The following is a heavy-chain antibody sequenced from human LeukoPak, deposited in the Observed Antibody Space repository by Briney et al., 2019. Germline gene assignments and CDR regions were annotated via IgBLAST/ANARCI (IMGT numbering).Heavy chain of an antibody. CDR2: INPSGGST. CDR3: ARGSETTIFGVVIELLDY. V-gene: IGHV1-46*01. CDR1: GYTFTSYY. Sequence: AASVKVSCKASGYTFTSYYMHWVRQAPGQGLEWMGIINPSGGSTSYAQRFQGRVTMTRDTSTSTVYMELSSLRSEDTAVYYCARGSETTIFGVVIELLDYWGQGTLVTVSS. J-gene: IGHJ4*02. D-gene: IGHD3-3*01.